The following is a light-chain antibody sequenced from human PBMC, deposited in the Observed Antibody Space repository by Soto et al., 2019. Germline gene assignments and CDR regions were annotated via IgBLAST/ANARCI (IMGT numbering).Light chain of an antibody. Sequence: EIVVTQSPGTLSLSPGERATLSCRASQSVGSNLAWYQQKPGQAPRLLISGASSRATGIPDRFSGSGSGTDFTLTISRLEPEDFALYFCQHYGSSPITFGQGTRLEI. V-gene: IGKV3-20*01. J-gene: IGKJ5*01. CDR1: QSVGSN. CDR3: QHYGSSPIT. CDR2: GAS.